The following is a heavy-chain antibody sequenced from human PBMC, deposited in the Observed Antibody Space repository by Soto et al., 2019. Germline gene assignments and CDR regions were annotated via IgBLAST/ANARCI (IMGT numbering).Heavy chain of an antibody. D-gene: IGHD3-3*01. J-gene: IGHJ6*02. CDR1: GYTFTSHG. CDR2: ISAYNGNT. V-gene: IGHV1-18*04. Sequence: AASVKVSCKASGYTFTSHGISWVRQAPGQGLEWMGRISAYNGNTNYAQKLQGRVTMTTDTSTSTAYMELRSLRSDDTAVYYCARDQRITIFGGALYGMDVWGQGATVTVSS. CDR3: ARDQRITIFGGALYGMDV.